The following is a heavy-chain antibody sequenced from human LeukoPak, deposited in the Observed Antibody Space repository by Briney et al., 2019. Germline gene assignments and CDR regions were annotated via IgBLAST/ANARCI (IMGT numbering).Heavy chain of an antibody. V-gene: IGHV4-59*01. J-gene: IGHJ5*02. CDR3: ARGDLPPPNRFDP. CDR2: IYHTGST. Sequence: SETLSLTCTVSGGSIRSFFWSWLRQPPGKPLEWLGHIYHTGSTNYNPSFKSRLTISVDMSKNLFSLKLTSLTSADTAIYYCARGDLPPPNRFDPWGQGTLVTVSS. D-gene: IGHD3-10*01. CDR1: GGSIRSFF.